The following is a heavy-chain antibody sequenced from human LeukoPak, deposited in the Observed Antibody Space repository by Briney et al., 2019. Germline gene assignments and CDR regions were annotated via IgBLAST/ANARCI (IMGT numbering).Heavy chain of an antibody. Sequence: PGASLRLSCAASGFTFNSYAMSWVRQAPGKGLEWVSAISGSGGRTYYADSVKGRFTISRDNSKNTLYLQMNSLRAEDTAVYYCASRHSGYDSVRYWGQGTLVTVSS. V-gene: IGHV3-23*01. D-gene: IGHD5-12*01. CDR2: ISGSGGRT. CDR3: ASRHSGYDSVRY. CDR1: GFTFNSYA. J-gene: IGHJ4*02.